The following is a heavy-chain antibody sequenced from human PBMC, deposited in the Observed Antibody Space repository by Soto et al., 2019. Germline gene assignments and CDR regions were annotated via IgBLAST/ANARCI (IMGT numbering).Heavy chain of an antibody. CDR1: GFSVSNNY. D-gene: IGHD5-12*01. Sequence: PGGSQRLSCSASGFSVSNNYMSWVRQAPWKGLEWGSIFYSGGSTYYTDSVKGRFAISRDNSKNTLFLQMNTLRAEDTAVYYCARGGYRDFRDPYFAVDVWGQGTTVTVSS. V-gene: IGHV3-53*01. CDR2: FYSGGST. J-gene: IGHJ6*01. CDR3: ARGGYRDFRDPYFAVDV.